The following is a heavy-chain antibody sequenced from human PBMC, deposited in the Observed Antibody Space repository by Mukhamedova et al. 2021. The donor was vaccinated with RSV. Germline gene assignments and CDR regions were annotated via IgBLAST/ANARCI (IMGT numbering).Heavy chain of an antibody. V-gene: IGHV4-4*02. CDR2: HGGIT. J-gene: IGHJ4*01. D-gene: IGHD3-22*01. Sequence: HGGITNYNPSLKSRVTISVDKSKNQFSLKLSSVTASASAVYYCAVYYYVSSGYPATPLFDYWGHGTLVTLSS. CDR3: AVYYYVSSGYPATPLFDY.